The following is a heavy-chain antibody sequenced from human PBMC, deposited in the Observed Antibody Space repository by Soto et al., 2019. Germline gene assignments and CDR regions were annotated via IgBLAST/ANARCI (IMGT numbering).Heavy chain of an antibody. CDR3: ARGGKAAAGSYNWFDP. D-gene: IGHD6-13*01. Sequence: LSLTCAVSGFSISSGYYWGWIRQPPGQGLEWIGSIYHSGSAYHNPSLKSRVTISVDTSKNQFSLKLTSVTAADTAVYYCARGGKAAAGSYNWFDPWGHGTLVTVSS. CDR1: GFSISSGYY. V-gene: IGHV4-38-2*01. CDR2: IYHSGSA. J-gene: IGHJ5*02.